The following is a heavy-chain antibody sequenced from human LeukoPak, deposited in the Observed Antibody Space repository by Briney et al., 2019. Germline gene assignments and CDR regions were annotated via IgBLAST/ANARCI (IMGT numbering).Heavy chain of an antibody. V-gene: IGHV3-48*02. J-gene: IGHJ3*02. CDR1: GFLFRSYS. D-gene: IGHD4/OR15-4a*01. CDR2: INTGGIIT. Sequence: GGSLRLSCAASGFLFRSYSMIWVRQAPGKGPDWVSYINTGGIITSYADSVKGRFTISRDNAKNSLNLQMNSLRDQDTAVYYCAREGFYGGFDIWGQGTMVTVSS. CDR3: AREGFYGGFDI.